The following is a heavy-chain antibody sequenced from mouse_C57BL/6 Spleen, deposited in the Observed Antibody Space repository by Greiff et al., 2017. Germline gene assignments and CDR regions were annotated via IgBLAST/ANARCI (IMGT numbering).Heavy chain of an antibody. CDR2: ISDGGSYT. CDR3: ARDITTGDYFDY. J-gene: IGHJ2*01. D-gene: IGHD1-1*01. Sequence: EVHLVESGGGLVKPGGSLKLSCAASGFTFSSYAMSWVRQTPEKRLEWVATISDGGSYTYYPDNVKGRFTISRDNAKNNLYLQMSHLKSEDTAMYYCARDITTGDYFDYWGQGTTLTVSS. V-gene: IGHV5-4*01. CDR1: GFTFSSYA.